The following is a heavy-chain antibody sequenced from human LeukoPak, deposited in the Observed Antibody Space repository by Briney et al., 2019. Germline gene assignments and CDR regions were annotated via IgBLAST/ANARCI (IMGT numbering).Heavy chain of an antibody. Sequence: ASVKVSCKASGGTFSSYAISWVRQAPGQGLEWMGGIIPIFGTANYAQKFQGRVTITADESTSTAYMELSSLRSEDTAVYYCARGDYDSSRMSAFDIWGQGTMVTVSS. V-gene: IGHV1-69*13. CDR3: ARGDYDSSRMSAFDI. D-gene: IGHD3-22*01. J-gene: IGHJ3*02. CDR1: GGTFSSYA. CDR2: IIPIFGTA.